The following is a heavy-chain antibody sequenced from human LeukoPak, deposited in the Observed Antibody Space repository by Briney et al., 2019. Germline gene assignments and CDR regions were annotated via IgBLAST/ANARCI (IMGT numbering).Heavy chain of an antibody. CDR3: ARDGYYYPNFDI. V-gene: IGHV4-34*01. CDR1: GGSFSGYY. D-gene: IGHD3-22*01. CDR2: INHSGST. Sequence: SETLSLTCAVYGGSFSGYYWSWIRQPPGKGLEWIGEINHSGSTNYNPSLKSRVTISVDTSKNQFSLKRSSVTAADTAVYYCARDGYYYPNFDIWGQGTMVTVSS. J-gene: IGHJ3*02.